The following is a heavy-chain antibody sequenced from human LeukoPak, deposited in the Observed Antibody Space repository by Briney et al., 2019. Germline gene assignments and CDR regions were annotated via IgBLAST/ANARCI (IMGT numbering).Heavy chain of an antibody. J-gene: IGHJ4*02. CDR1: GFTFSSYG. CDR3: ANCEHEEWELLSFDY. D-gene: IGHD1-26*01. CDR2: IRYDGSNK. V-gene: IGHV3-30*02. Sequence: GGSLRLSCAASGFTFSSYGMHWVRQAPGKGLEWVAFIRYDGSNKYYADSVKGRFTISRDNSKNTLYLQMNSLRDEDTAVYYCANCEHEEWELLSFDYWGQGTLVTVSS.